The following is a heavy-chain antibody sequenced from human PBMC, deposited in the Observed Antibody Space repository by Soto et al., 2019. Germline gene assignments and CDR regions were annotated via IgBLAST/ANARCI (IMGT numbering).Heavy chain of an antibody. CDR3: ALGVVVTATSYYYYGMDV. CDR2: ISAYNGNT. V-gene: IGHV1-18*01. Sequence: ASVKVSCKASGYTFTSYGISWVRQTTGQGLEWMGWISAYNGNTNYAQKLQGRVTMTTDTSTSTAYMELRSLRSDDTAVYYCALGVVVTATSYYYYGMDVWGQGTTVTSP. CDR1: GYTFTSYG. D-gene: IGHD2-21*02. J-gene: IGHJ6*02.